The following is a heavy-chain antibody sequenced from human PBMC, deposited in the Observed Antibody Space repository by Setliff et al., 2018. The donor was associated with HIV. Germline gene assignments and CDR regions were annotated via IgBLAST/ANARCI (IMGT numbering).Heavy chain of an antibody. CDR3: ARDLRNYYDSSASSYFDY. Sequence: GASVKVSCKASGGTFSSYAISWVRQAPGQGLQWMGGIIPILGIANYAQKFQGRVTITADKSTSTAYMELSSLRSEDTAVYYCARDLRNYYDSSASSYFDYWGQGTLGTVS. CDR2: IIPILGIA. CDR1: GGTFSSYA. V-gene: IGHV1-69*10. J-gene: IGHJ4*02. D-gene: IGHD3-22*01.